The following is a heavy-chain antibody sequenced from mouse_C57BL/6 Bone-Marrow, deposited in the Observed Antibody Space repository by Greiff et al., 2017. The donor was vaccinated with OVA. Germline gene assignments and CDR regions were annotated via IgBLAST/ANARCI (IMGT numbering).Heavy chain of an antibody. CDR3: ARLAWFAY. J-gene: IGHJ3*01. V-gene: IGHV14-2*01. Sequence: VQLQQSGAELVKPGASVKLSCTASGFNIKDYYMNWVKQRTEQGLEWIGRIDPEDGETKYAPKFQGKATITADPSSNTAYLQRSSLTSEDTAVYYCARLAWFAYWGQGTLVTVSA. CDR2: IDPEDGET. CDR1: GFNIKDYY.